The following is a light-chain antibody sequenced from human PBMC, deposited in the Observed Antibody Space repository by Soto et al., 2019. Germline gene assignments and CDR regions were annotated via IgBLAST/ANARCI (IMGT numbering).Light chain of an antibody. CDR1: QSVLYSPNNKNY. J-gene: IGKJ3*01. CDR3: QQYNDWPFT. CDR2: WAS. Sequence: DIVMTQSPDSLAVSLGERATINCKSSQSVLYSPNNKNYLAWYQQKPGQPPKLLISWASTRKSGVPDRFSGSGSGTDFTLTISSLQAEDVAVYYCQQYNDWPFTFGPGTKVDIK. V-gene: IGKV4-1*01.